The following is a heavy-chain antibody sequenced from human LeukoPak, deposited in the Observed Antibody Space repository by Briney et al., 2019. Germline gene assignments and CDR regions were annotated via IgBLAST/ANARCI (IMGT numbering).Heavy chain of an antibody. Sequence: GGSLRLSCAASGFTVSSNYMSWVRQAPGKGLEWVSVIYSGGSTYYADSVKGRFTISRDNSKNTLYLQMNSLRADDTAVYYCAKRAVVAAATPWFDSWGQGTLVTVSS. V-gene: IGHV3-53*01. CDR1: GFTVSSNY. D-gene: IGHD2-15*01. CDR2: IYSGGST. J-gene: IGHJ5*01. CDR3: AKRAVVAAATPWFDS.